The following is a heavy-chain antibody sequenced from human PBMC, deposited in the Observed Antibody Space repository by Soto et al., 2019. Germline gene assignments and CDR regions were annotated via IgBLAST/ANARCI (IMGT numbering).Heavy chain of an antibody. CDR1: GYTLTELS. Sequence: ASVKVSCKVPGYTLTELSMHWVRQAPGKGLEWMGGFDPEDGETIYAQKFQGRVTMTEDTSTDTAYMVLSTPRSEDTAVYYCATAWVLRFLEWSPYGMDVWGQGTTVTVSS. CDR3: ATAWVLRFLEWSPYGMDV. D-gene: IGHD3-3*01. J-gene: IGHJ6*02. V-gene: IGHV1-24*01. CDR2: FDPEDGET.